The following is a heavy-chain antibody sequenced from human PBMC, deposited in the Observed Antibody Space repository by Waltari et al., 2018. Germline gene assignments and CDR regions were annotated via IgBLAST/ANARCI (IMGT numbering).Heavy chain of an antibody. CDR2: ISYDGSKK. D-gene: IGHD2-21*01. CDR3: AKSLRAYCDGDCLGPSDY. J-gene: IGHJ4*02. V-gene: IGHV3-30*18. CDR1: GFSFSSYD. Sequence: QVQLVESGGGVVQPGRSLRLSCAASGFSFSSYDIHWVPQAPGKGLEWVEVISYDGSKKYYADSVRGRFTISRDNSKNTMYLQLNSLGTEDTAVYYCAKSLRAYCDGDCLGPSDYWGQGTLVTVSS.